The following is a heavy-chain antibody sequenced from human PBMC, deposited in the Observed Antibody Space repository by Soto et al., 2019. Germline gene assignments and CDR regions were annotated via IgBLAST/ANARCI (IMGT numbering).Heavy chain of an antibody. Sequence: PGGSLRLSCAASGFTFSSYAMHWVRQAPGKGLEWVAVISYDGSNKYYADSVKGRFTISRDNSKNTLYLQMNSLRAEDTAVYYCARDSYDFWSGYYSPAKYNWFDPWGQGTLVTVS. CDR2: ISYDGSNK. D-gene: IGHD3-3*01. V-gene: IGHV3-30-3*01. J-gene: IGHJ5*02. CDR3: ARDSYDFWSGYYSPAKYNWFDP. CDR1: GFTFSSYA.